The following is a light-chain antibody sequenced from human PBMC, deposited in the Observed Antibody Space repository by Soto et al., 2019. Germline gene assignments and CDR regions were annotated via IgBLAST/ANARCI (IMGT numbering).Light chain of an antibody. CDR2: AAS. Sequence: DIQMTQSPSSLSASVGDRVTITCRASQGISNYLAWYQQKPGQVPKLLIYAASTLQSGVPSRFSGSGSGTDFTLTISSLQPEDVATYYCQKYNSAPPFTFGPGTQVDIK. CDR3: QKYNSAPPFT. J-gene: IGKJ3*01. CDR1: QGISNY. V-gene: IGKV1-27*01.